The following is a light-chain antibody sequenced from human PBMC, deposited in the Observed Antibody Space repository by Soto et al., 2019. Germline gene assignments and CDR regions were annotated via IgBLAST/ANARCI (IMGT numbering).Light chain of an antibody. CDR3: QQYSKEST. Sequence: DVEMTQSPSTLPTSIGDRVTINCRASQNVSNWLAGYQQKPGKAPKLLIYKTSRLDSGVPSRFSASGSGTDFSLTINILQSDDFATYFCQQYSKESTFGQGTKLEIK. CDR1: QNVSNW. CDR2: KTS. J-gene: IGKJ2*01. V-gene: IGKV1-5*03.